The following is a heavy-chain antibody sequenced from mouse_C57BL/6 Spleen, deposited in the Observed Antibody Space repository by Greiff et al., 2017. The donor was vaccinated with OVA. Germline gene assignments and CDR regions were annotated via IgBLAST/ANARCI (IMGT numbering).Heavy chain of an antibody. CDR3: ARGGPTDFDY. Sequence: VQLQQSGAELVRPGASVKLSCKASGYTFTDYYINWVKQRPGQGLEWIARIYPGSGNTYYNEKFKGKATLTAEKSSSTAYMQLSSLTSEDSAVCFCARGGPTDFDYWGQGTTLTVSS. V-gene: IGHV1-76*01. CDR1: GYTFTDYY. CDR2: IYPGSGNT. J-gene: IGHJ2*01.